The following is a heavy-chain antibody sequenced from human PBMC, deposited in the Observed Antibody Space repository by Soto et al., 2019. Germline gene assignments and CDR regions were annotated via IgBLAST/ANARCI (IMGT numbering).Heavy chain of an antibody. CDR3: VHREYYDGSGLYY. J-gene: IGHJ4*02. V-gene: IGHV4-30-4*01. Sequence: QVQLQESGPGLVKPSQTLSLTCTVSGGSISSGDYFWTWIRQPPGKGLEWIGYIHYSGSTNYNPSLKGRVTISLVASKNQFSLKLTSVTAADTAVYYCVHREYYDGSGLYYWCQGTLVTVSS. CDR2: IHYSGST. D-gene: IGHD3-22*01. CDR1: GGSISSGDYF.